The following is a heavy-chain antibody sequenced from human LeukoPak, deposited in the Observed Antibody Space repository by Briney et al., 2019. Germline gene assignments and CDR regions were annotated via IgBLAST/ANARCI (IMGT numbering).Heavy chain of an antibody. V-gene: IGHV3-15*01. D-gene: IGHD3-10*01. CDR2: IKSKTDGETT. CDR1: GFTFRSYW. J-gene: IGHJ4*02. CDR3: TTDLGTYYHGSQRLIPVDY. Sequence: PGGSLRLSCGVSGFTFRSYWMSWVRQAPGKGLEWIGRIKSKTDGETTNYAEPVRGRFTISRDDSKSAVYLQMNSLKIEDTAVYYCTTDLGTYYHGSQRLIPVDYWGQGTLVTVSS.